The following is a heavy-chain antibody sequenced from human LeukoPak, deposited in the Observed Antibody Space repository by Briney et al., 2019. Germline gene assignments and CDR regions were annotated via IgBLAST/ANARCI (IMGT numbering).Heavy chain of an antibody. D-gene: IGHD7-27*01. Sequence: GGSLRLSCAASGFTFSSYAMSWVRQAPGKGLEWVSAVSGSGGSTYYADSVKGRFTISRDNSKNTLYLQMNSLRAEDTAVYYCARDLLTADLSPYYYYGMDVWGQGTTVTVSS. J-gene: IGHJ6*02. CDR3: ARDLLTADLSPYYYYGMDV. CDR2: VSGSGGST. CDR1: GFTFSSYA. V-gene: IGHV3-23*01.